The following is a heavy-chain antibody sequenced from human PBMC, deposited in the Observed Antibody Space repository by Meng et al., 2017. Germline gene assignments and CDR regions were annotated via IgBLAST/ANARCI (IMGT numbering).Heavy chain of an antibody. CDR3: ARLTVAGHRDYYYGMDV. CDR1: GFRFSDYD. V-gene: IGHV3-48*03. D-gene: IGHD6-19*01. CDR2: ISSSSATI. Sequence: GESLKISCAASGFRFSDYDMHWVRQAPGKGLEWVSFISSSSATIYYADSVKGRFTISRDNAKNSLYLQMNSLRAEDTAVYYCARLTVAGHRDYYYGMDVWGQGTSVTVSS. J-gene: IGHJ6*02.